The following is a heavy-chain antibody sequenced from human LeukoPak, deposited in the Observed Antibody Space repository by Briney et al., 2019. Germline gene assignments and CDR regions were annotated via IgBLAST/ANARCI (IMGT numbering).Heavy chain of an antibody. CDR1: GYTFTGYY. CDR2: IRPNSGGT. V-gene: IGHV1-2*02. J-gene: IGHJ4*02. CDR3: AKDRAVATIGGVDY. Sequence: ASVKVSCKASGYTFTGYYMHWVRQAPGQGLEWMGWIRPNSGGTNYAHKFQGRVTLTRDTSISTAYMELSSLRSDDTAVYYCAKDRAVATIGGVDYWGQGTLVTVSS. D-gene: IGHD5-12*01.